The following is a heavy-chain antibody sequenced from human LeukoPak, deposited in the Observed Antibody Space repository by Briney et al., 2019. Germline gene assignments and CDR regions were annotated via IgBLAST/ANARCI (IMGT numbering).Heavy chain of an antibody. D-gene: IGHD1-26*01. J-gene: IGHJ3*02. CDR1: GFTFSSYS. V-gene: IGHV3-21*01. CDR3: ARDRGSYPMGDAFDI. Sequence: GGSLRLSCAASGFTFSSYSMNWGRHAPRPGQELVSSISSSSSYIYYADSVKGRFTISRDNAKNSLYLQMNSLRAEDTAVYYCARDRGSYPMGDAFDIWGQGTMVTVSS. CDR2: ISSSSSYI.